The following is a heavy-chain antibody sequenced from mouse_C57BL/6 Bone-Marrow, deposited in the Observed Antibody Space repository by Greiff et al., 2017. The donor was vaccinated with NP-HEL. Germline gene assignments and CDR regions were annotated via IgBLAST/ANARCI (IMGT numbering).Heavy chain of an antibody. Sequence: QVQLQQPGAELVMPGASVKLSCKASGYTFTSYWMHWVKQRPGQGLEWIGEIDPSDSYTNYNQTFKGKSTLTVDKSSSTAYMQLSSLTSEDSAVYYCARERGYYGSSQYYIDYWGQGTTLTVSS. CDR1: GYTFTSYW. D-gene: IGHD1-1*01. CDR3: ARERGYYGSSQYYIDY. J-gene: IGHJ2*01. V-gene: IGHV1-69*01. CDR2: IDPSDSYT.